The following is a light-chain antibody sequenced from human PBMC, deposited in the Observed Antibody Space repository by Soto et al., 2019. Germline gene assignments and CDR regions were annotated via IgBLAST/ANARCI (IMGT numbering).Light chain of an antibody. CDR2: DST. J-gene: IGKJ5*01. Sequence: EVVLTQSPATRSLSPGERATLSCRASQSIHTSLAWYQQKSGKPPRLVIYDSTLRANGVPDRFGGSRSGTEFTLTINSLEPEDFAVYYCQQRNVWPPITFGQGTRLEIK. V-gene: IGKV3-11*01. CDR3: QQRNVWPPIT. CDR1: QSIHTS.